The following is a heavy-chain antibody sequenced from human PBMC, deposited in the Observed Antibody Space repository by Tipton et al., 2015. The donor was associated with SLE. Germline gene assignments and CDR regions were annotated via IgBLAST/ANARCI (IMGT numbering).Heavy chain of an antibody. D-gene: IGHD3-22*01. J-gene: IGHJ4*02. CDR3: ARQQRYDSSGYSPFAY. Sequence: QLVQSGAEVKKPGESLKISCKGSGYSFTSYWIGWVRQMPGKGLEWMGIIYPGDSDTRYSPSFQGQVTISADKSISTAYLQWSSLKASDTAMYYCARQQRYDSSGYSPFAYWGQGTLVTVSS. V-gene: IGHV5-51*01. CDR2: IYPGDSDT. CDR1: GYSFTSYW.